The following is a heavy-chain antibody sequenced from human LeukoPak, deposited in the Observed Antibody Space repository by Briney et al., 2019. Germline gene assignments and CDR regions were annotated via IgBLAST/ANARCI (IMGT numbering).Heavy chain of an antibody. CDR3: ARNSVAMDV. J-gene: IGHJ6*02. D-gene: IGHD4-23*01. CDR2: TAYGSKWST. CDR1: GDSVSNNIIA. Sequence: SQTLSLTCAISGDSVSNNIIAWNWIRWRPSRGLEWLGRTAYGSKWSTDYALSVRGRISINPDTSKNQISLQLNSVTPEDTAVYYCARNSVAMDVWGQGTTVTVSS. V-gene: IGHV6-1*01.